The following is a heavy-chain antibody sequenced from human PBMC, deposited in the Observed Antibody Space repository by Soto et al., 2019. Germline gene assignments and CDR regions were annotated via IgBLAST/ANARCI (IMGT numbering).Heavy chain of an antibody. J-gene: IGHJ6*02. CDR2: IIPIFGTA. CDR1: GGTFSSYA. CDR3: ARDTRMSAVAYYYYGMDV. D-gene: IGHD6-19*01. V-gene: IGHV1-69*01. Sequence: QVQLVQSGAEVKKRGSSVKVSCKASGGTFSSYAISWVRQAPGQGLEWMGGIIPIFGTANYAQKFQGRVTITADESTSTAYMELSSLRSEDTAVYYCARDTRMSAVAYYYYGMDVWGQGTTVTVSS.